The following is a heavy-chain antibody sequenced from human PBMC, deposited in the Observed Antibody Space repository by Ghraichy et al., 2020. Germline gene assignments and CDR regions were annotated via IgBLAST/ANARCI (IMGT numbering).Heavy chain of an antibody. D-gene: IGHD1-1*01. CDR1: GLIVSSNF. V-gene: IGHV3-66*01. Sequence: GGSLRLSCEVSGLIVSSNFMIWVRQAPGKGLEWVSVIYAGGNRFYAGSVEGRFTISRDNSKNTLFLQMNNLRAEDTGIYYCTRVAYIDPYSQAFDMWGQGTVVAVSS. J-gene: IGHJ3*02. CDR2: IYAGGNR. CDR3: TRVAYIDPYSQAFDM.